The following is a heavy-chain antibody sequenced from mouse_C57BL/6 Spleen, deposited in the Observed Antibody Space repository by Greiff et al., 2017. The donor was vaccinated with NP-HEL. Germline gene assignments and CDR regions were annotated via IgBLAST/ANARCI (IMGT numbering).Heavy chain of an antibody. Sequence: VQLQQPGAELVMPGASVKLSCKASGYTFTSYWMHWVKQRPGQGLEWIGEIDPSDSYTNYNQKFKGKSTLTVDKSSSTAYMQLSSLTSEDSAVYYCARGGTDGSTFYYFDYWGQGTTLTVSS. CDR2: IDPSDSYT. CDR3: ARGGTDGSTFYYFDY. V-gene: IGHV1-69*01. CDR1: GYTFTSYW. D-gene: IGHD1-1*01. J-gene: IGHJ2*01.